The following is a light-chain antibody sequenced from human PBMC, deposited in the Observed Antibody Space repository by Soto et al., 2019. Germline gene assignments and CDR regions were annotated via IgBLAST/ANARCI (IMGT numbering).Light chain of an antibody. CDR1: QSISSW. CDR2: KAS. Sequence: DIQMTQSPSTLSASVGDRVTITCRASQSISSWLAWYQQKPGKAPNLLIYKASSLESGVPSRFSGSGSGTEFTLTISSLQPDDFATYYCQQYNSYVTFGQGTKVEIK. CDR3: QQYNSYVT. V-gene: IGKV1-5*03. J-gene: IGKJ1*01.